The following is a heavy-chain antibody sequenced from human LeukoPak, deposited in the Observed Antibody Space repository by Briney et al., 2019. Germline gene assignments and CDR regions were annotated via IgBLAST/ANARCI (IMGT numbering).Heavy chain of an antibody. J-gene: IGHJ4*02. Sequence: ASVKVSCKTSGYTFTSYGVSWVRQAPGQRLEWMGWISTYNYNTNYAQKFRGRVTLTKDTSTSTVYMELRSLRSDDTAIYYCARQVDTTMAPPDYWGQGTLVTVSS. CDR2: ISTYNYNT. V-gene: IGHV1-18*01. CDR1: GYTFTSYG. D-gene: IGHD5-18*01. CDR3: ARQVDTTMAPPDY.